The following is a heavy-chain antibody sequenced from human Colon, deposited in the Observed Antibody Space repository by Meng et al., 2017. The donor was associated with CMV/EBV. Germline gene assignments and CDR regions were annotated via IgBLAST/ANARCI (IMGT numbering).Heavy chain of an antibody. CDR3: ARARDRDGLYNFDS. J-gene: IGHJ4*02. Sequence: QLLQCGAEGKNPGSWVKVPCRTSGCSFSNYAVSWVRQAPGQGLEWMGGIVPIFVTPNYAQKFQGRVTVTADESTSTAYMELSSLTSEDTAIYYCARARDRDGLYNFDSWGQGTLVTVSS. CDR2: IVPIFVTP. D-gene: IGHD5-24*01. CDR1: GCSFSNYA. V-gene: IGHV1-69*01.